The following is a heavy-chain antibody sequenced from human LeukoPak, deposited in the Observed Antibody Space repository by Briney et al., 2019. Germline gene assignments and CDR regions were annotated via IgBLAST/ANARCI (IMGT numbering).Heavy chain of an antibody. CDR1: GFTFSTYG. D-gene: IGHD3-3*01. V-gene: IGHV3-23*01. CDR3: ARTYYDFWSGSGRLGY. Sequence: GGSLRLSCAASGFTFSTYGVYWVRQAPGKGLEWVSSNSGGSSYYADSVKGRFTISRDNSKNTLYLQMNSLRAEDTAVYYCARTYYDFWSGSGRLGYWGQGTLVTVSS. J-gene: IGHJ4*02. CDR2: NSGGSS.